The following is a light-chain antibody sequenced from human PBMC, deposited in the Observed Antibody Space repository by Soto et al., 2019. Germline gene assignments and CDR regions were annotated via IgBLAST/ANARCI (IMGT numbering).Light chain of an antibody. CDR1: QSVNIN. Sequence: EIVMTQSPATLSVSPGERATLSCRASQSVNINLAWYQQKPGQAPRLLIYGTSTRATGVPARFSGSGPGTEFTLTISNLQSEDFAVYYCQQYNDWPPLTFGGGTKV. CDR2: GTS. V-gene: IGKV3-15*01. CDR3: QQYNDWPPLT. J-gene: IGKJ4*01.